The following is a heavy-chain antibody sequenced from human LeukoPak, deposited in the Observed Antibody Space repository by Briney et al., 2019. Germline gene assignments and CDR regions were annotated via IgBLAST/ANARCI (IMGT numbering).Heavy chain of an antibody. V-gene: IGHV4-38-2*02. CDR3: ARRIGSGSSPH. CDR1: GYSISSGYY. D-gene: IGHD3-10*01. Sequence: SETLSLTCTVSGYSISSGYYWGWIRQPPGKGLEWIGSIYHSGSTYYNPSLKSRVTISIDTSKNQYSLKLTSVTAADTAVYYCARRIGSGSSPHWGQGTLVTVSS. CDR2: IYHSGST. J-gene: IGHJ4*02.